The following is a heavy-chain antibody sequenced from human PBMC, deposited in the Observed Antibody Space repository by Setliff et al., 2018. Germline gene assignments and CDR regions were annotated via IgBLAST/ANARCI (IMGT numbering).Heavy chain of an antibody. D-gene: IGHD2-15*01. J-gene: IGHJ3*01. Sequence: GSGPTLVNPTQTLTLTCSFSGFSLSDFGVGVGWIRQPPGKAPEWLALIYWDGDEHYTPSLEKRLTITKDTSKNQLVLTVSNMDSMDTATYFCAYRRKMSARYDAFEVWGQGTLV. CDR3: AYRRKMSARYDAFEV. V-gene: IGHV2-5*02. CDR1: GFSLSDFGVG. CDR2: IYWDGDE.